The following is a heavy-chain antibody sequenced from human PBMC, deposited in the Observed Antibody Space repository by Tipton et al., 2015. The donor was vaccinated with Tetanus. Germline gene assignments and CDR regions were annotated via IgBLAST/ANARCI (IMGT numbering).Heavy chain of an antibody. V-gene: IGHV5-51*01. CDR3: ARQRYFDF. CDR2: IYPDDSDT. Sequence: QLVQSGPEVKTPGESLKISCQGFGYTFTNYWIGWVRQMPGKGLEWMGIIYPDDSDTRYNPSFEGQVTISADKSISTAYLQWSSLKASDTAMYYCARQRYFDFWGRGTLVTVSS. CDR1: GYTFTNYW. D-gene: IGHD3-9*01. J-gene: IGHJ2*01.